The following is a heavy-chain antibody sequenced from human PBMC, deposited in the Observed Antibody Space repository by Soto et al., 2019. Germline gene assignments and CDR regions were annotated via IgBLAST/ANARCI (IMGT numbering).Heavy chain of an antibody. CDR1: GYSISSSNW. CDR3: ARREIQGPIDY. D-gene: IGHD1-26*01. V-gene: IGHV4-28*01. CDR2: IYYSGTT. Sequence: QVQLQESGPGLVKPSDTLSLTCAVSGYSISSSNWWGWIPQPPGKGLEWIGYIYYSGTTYYNPSLKSRVTMSADTSKNQFSLKLTSVTAVDTAVYYCARREIQGPIDYWGQGTLVTVST. J-gene: IGHJ4*02.